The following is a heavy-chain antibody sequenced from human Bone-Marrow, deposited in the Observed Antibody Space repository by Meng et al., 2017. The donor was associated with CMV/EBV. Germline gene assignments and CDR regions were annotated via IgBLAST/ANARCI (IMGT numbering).Heavy chain of an antibody. CDR2: IYSDGIST. V-gene: IGHV3-74*01. J-gene: IGHJ6*02. D-gene: IGHD6-6*01. Sequence: GESLKISCAVSGINLNTYWMHWVRQVPGKGLVWLSRIYSDGISTRYADSVKGRFTISRDNSKNTLYLQMNSLRAEDTAVYYCAKDLILDKYSSSRYGMDVWGQGTTVTVSS. CDR1: GINLNTYW. CDR3: AKDLILDKYSSSRYGMDV.